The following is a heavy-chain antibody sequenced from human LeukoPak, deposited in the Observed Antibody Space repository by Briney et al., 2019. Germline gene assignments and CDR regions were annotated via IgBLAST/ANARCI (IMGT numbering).Heavy chain of an antibody. Sequence: PSETLSLTCTVSGGSISSYYWSWIRQPPGKGLEWIGYIYYSGSTNYNPSLKSRVTISVDTSKNQFSLKLSSVTAAETAVYYCARVRRWLQGDFDYWGQGTLVTVSS. CDR3: ARVRRWLQGDFDY. J-gene: IGHJ4*02. V-gene: IGHV4-59*01. CDR2: IYYSGST. D-gene: IGHD5-24*01. CDR1: GGSISSYY.